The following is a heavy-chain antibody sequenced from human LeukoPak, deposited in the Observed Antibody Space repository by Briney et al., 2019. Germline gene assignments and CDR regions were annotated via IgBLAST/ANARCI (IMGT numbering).Heavy chain of an antibody. D-gene: IGHD2-2*01. V-gene: IGHV4-30-2*01. CDR1: GGSISSGGYS. CDR2: IYHSGST. CDR3: ARGRVPARHYYYYYGMDV. J-gene: IGHJ6*02. Sequence: SETLSLTCAVSGGSISSGGYSWSWIRQPPGKGLEWIGYIYHSGSTYYNPSLKSRVTISVDRSKNQFSLKLSSVTAADTAVYYCARGRVPARHYYYYYGMDVWGQGTTVTVSS.